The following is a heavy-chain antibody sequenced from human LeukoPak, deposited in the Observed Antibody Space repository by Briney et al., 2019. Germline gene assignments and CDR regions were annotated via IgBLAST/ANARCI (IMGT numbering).Heavy chain of an antibody. CDR1: GGSISSGRYY. CDR3: ARAPQRSLDAFDI. Sequence: SETLSGTDTRSGGSISSGRYYWIWIRHPAGNGLEWIGRIYTSGSTNYNPSLKSRVTISVDTSKNQFSLKLSSVTAADTAVYYCARAPQRSLDAFDIWGQGTMVTVSS. D-gene: IGHD6-25*01. V-gene: IGHV4-61*02. J-gene: IGHJ3*02. CDR2: IYTSGST.